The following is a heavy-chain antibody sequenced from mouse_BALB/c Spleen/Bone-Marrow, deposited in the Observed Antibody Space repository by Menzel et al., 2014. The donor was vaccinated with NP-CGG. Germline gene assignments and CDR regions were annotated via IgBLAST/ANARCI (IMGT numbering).Heavy chain of an antibody. CDR2: IDPSGNYT. CDR3: TRKDY. CDR1: GYTFTSYW. J-gene: IGHJ2*01. Sequence: QVHVKQSGAELVKPGASVKMSCKASGYTFTSYWMYWVKQRPGQGLEWIGVIDPSGNYTSYNQKFKDKATLTVDTSSSTAYMQLSSLTSEDSAVYYCTRKDYWGQGTTLTVSS. V-gene: IGHV1S127*01.